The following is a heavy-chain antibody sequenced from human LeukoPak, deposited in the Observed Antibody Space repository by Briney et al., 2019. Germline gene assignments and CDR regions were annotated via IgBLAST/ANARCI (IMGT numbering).Heavy chain of an antibody. CDR3: ARAYGSTWQPLTWFDP. J-gene: IGHJ5*02. CDR2: IHDTGST. CDR1: GGSISTSSYF. D-gene: IGHD6-13*01. V-gene: IGHV4-39*07. Sequence: SETLSLTCTVSGGSISTSSYFWGWIRQPLGKGLEWIGSIHDTGSTYYNPSLKSRVTISVDTSKNQFSLRLNSVTAADTAVYYCARAYGSTWQPLTWFDPWGQGALVIVSS.